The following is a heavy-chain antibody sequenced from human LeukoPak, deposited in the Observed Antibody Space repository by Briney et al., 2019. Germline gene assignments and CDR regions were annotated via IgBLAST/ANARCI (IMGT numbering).Heavy chain of an antibody. Sequence: GGPLSLSCAASGFPFSCYVMSWVRQPPGKGLDWVSGINWFGCSPGYADSVKGRFTITREHAKNSLFLQMNSLRAEDPAGVFCARDAGYDILAGYYEKNDACDIWGQGTMVTVSS. CDR1: GFPFSCYV. V-gene: IGHV3-20*04. CDR2: INWFGCSP. D-gene: IGHD3-9*01. CDR3: ARDAGYDILAGYYEKNDACDI. J-gene: IGHJ3*02.